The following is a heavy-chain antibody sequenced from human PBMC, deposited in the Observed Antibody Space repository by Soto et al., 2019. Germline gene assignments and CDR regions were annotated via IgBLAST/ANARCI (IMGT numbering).Heavy chain of an antibody. CDR2: ISSSSSYI. D-gene: IGHD1-26*01. CDR1: GFTFSSYS. CDR3: ARVCYRSGHCDQYSWSCTPWGRFDY. V-gene: IGHV3-21*01. Sequence: EVQLVESGGGLVKPGGSLRLSCAASGFTFSSYSMNWVRQAPGKGLEWVSSISSSSSYIYYADSVKGRFTISRDNAKNSLYLQMNSLRAEGTAVYYCARVCYRSGHCDQYSWSCTPWGRFDYWGQGTLVTVSS. J-gene: IGHJ4*02.